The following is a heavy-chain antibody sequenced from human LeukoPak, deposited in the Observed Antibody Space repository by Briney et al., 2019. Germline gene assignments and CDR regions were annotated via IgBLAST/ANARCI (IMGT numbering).Heavy chain of an antibody. J-gene: IGHJ4*02. D-gene: IGHD6-13*01. CDR1: GFTFSSYG. CDR2: ISGGSSYI. V-gene: IGHV3-21*01. CDR3: ARASLGSSSWFDHRDFDY. Sequence: GGSLRLSCAVSGFTFSSYGMNWVRQAPGKGLEWVSYISGGSSYIYYADSVKGRFTISRDNAKNSLYLQMNSLRAEDTAVYYCARASLGSSSWFDHRDFDYWGQGTLVTVSS.